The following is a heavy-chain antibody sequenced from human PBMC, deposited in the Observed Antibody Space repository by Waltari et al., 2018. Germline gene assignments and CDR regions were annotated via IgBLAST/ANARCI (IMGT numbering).Heavy chain of an antibody. D-gene: IGHD6-19*01. CDR2: IYYSGST. J-gene: IGHJ3*02. V-gene: IGHV4-39*01. CDR1: VGSISSNSYY. Sequence: QLQLQESGPGLVKPSETLSLTCSVSVGSISSNSYYWGWIRQSPGKGLEWIGSIYYSGSTYYIPSLKSRVTISVDTSKNQFSLKLRSVTVADTAVYYCARHGVIAVAGSDAFDIWGQGTRVTVSS. CDR3: ARHGVIAVAGSDAFDI.